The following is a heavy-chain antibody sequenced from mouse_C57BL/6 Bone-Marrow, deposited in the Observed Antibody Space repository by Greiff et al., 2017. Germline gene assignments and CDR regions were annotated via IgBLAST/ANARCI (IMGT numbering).Heavy chain of an antibody. CDR2: ISDGGSYT. CDR1: GFTFSSYA. CDR3: ARDGGWYFDV. Sequence: EVKVVESGGGLVKPGGSLKLSCAASGFTFSSYAMSWVRQTPEKRLEWVATISDGGSYTYYPDNVKGRFTISRDNAKNNLYLQMSHLKSEDTAMYYCARDGGWYFDVWGTGTTVTVSS. J-gene: IGHJ1*03. V-gene: IGHV5-4*01.